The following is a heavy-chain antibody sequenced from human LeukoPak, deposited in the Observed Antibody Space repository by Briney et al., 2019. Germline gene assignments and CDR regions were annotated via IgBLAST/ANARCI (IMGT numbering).Heavy chain of an antibody. Sequence: GGSLRLSCAASGFTFDDYAMHWVRQAPGKGLESVSGISWNSGSIGYADSVKGRFTISRDNAKNSLYLQMNSVRAEDMALYYCAKEGSSSSFDYWGQGTLVTVSS. D-gene: IGHD6-6*01. V-gene: IGHV3-9*03. CDR2: ISWNSGSI. CDR1: GFTFDDYA. J-gene: IGHJ4*02. CDR3: AKEGSSSSFDY.